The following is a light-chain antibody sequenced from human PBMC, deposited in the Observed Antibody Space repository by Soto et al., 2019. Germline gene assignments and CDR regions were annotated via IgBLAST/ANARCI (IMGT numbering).Light chain of an antibody. CDR1: QSVGSN. J-gene: IGKJ1*01. Sequence: EIVMTQSPATLSVSPGERATLSCTASQSVGSNLAWYQHKPGQAPRLLIYGASTRATGIPARFSGSGSGTEFTLTISSLQSEDFAVYCCQQYNNWPWTFGQGTKVDIK. CDR2: GAS. CDR3: QQYNNWPWT. V-gene: IGKV3-15*01.